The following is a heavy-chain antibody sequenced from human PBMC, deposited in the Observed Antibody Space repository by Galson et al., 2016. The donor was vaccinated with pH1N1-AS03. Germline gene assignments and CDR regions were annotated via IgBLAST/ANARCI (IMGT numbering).Heavy chain of an antibody. CDR1: GYKFTNYG. Sequence: SVKVSCKASGYKFTNYGFNWVRQAPGQGLEWMGWISGYNGNTNYAQSLQGRVTMTTDTSTSTAYMELRSLRSDDTAVYYCARDDDALYYYYGLDVWGQGTTVTVS. CDR3: ARDDDALYYYYGLDV. D-gene: IGHD3-3*01. V-gene: IGHV1-18*04. J-gene: IGHJ6*02. CDR2: ISGYNGNT.